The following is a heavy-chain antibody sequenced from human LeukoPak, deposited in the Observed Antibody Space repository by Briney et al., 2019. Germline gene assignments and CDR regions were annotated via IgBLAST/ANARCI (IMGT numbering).Heavy chain of an antibody. Sequence: ASVKVSCKASGYTFTSYAMHWVRQAPGQRLEWMGWINAGNGNTKYSQKFQGRVTITRDTSASTAYMELSSLRAEDTAVYYCARKYDFWSGYHFDYWGQGTLVTVSS. CDR2: INAGNGNT. CDR3: ARKYDFWSGYHFDY. CDR1: GYTFTSYA. V-gene: IGHV1-3*01. J-gene: IGHJ4*02. D-gene: IGHD3-3*01.